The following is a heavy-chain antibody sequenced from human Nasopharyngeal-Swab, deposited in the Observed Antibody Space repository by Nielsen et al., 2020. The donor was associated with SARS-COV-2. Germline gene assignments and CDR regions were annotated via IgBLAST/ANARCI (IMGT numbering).Heavy chain of an antibody. CDR3: AKGKIVVATLDWYFDL. D-gene: IGHD3-22*01. V-gene: IGHV3-9*01. J-gene: IGHJ2*01. CDR1: GFTFDDYA. CDR2: ISWNSGSI. Sequence: GGSLRLSCAASGFTFDDYAMHWVRQAPGKGLEWVSGISWNSGSIGYADSVKGRFTISRDNAKNSLYLQMNSLRAEDTALYYCAKGKIVVATLDWYFDLWGRGTLVTVSS.